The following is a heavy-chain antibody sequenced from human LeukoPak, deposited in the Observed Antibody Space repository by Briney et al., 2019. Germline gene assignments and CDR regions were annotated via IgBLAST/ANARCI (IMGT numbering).Heavy chain of an antibody. D-gene: IGHD3-10*01. CDR2: IYPGDSDT. V-gene: IGHV5-51*01. CDR1: GYIFTSYW. CDR3: ERQTRGGFNAFVN. J-gene: IGHJ3*02. Sequence: GESLKISCNASGYIFTSYWIGWVRQMAGKGLEWMGIIYPGDSDTRYSPSFQGQVTISADKSISTAYLQWSSLKASDTAMYYCERQTRGGFNAFVNWCEGTIVTVSS.